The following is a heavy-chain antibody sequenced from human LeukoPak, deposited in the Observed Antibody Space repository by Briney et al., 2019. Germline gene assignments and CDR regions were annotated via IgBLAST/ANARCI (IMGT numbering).Heavy chain of an antibody. J-gene: IGHJ3*02. V-gene: IGHV4-59*01. Sequence: SETLSLTCTVSGGSISSYYWSWIRQPPGRGLEWIGYIYYSGSTNYNPSLKSRVTISVDTSKNQFSLELSSVTAADTAVYYCARVRAYDSSGSDAFDIWGQGTMVTVSS. CDR3: ARVRAYDSSGSDAFDI. CDR2: IYYSGST. CDR1: GGSISSYY. D-gene: IGHD3-22*01.